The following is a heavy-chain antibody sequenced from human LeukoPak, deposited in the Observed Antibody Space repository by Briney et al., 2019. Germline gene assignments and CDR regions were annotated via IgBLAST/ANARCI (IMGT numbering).Heavy chain of an antibody. Sequence: PGGSLRISCAASGFTFRSYGMHWVRQAPGKGLEWVSGLSDAGVRIFYSDSVKGRFTISRDNSKNTLYLQMDSLRAEDTAVYYCANTHCDSSPIVWNFWGQGTLVTVSS. CDR2: LSDAGVRI. D-gene: IGHD6-6*01. V-gene: IGHV3-23*01. CDR3: ANTHCDSSPIVWNF. J-gene: IGHJ4*02. CDR1: GFTFRSYG.